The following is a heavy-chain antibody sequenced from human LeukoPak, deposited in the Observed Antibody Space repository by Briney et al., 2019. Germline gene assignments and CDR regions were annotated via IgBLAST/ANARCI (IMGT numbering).Heavy chain of an antibody. V-gene: IGHV3-74*01. D-gene: IGHD1-1*01. CDR3: AGELATGY. CDR1: GFTFSTYA. Sequence: GGSLRLSCAASGFTFSTYAMSWVRQAPGKGLVWVSGMNSDGRTTSYADSVKGRFTISRDNAKNTLYLQMNSLRDEDSAVYYCAGELATGYWGQGALVTVS. CDR2: MNSDGRTT. J-gene: IGHJ4*02.